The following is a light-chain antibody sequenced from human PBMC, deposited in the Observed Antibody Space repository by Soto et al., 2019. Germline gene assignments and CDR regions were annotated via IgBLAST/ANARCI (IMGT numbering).Light chain of an antibody. CDR2: GNT. Sequence: QSVLTQPPSMSGAPGQRVTIACTGSSSNIGAGYDVHWYQHLPGTPPKLLIYGNTNRPSRVPDRFSGSKSGTSASLAITGLQAEDEADYYCQSHDSSLNSWVFGGGTKLAV. J-gene: IGLJ3*02. CDR1: SSNIGAGYD. CDR3: QSHDSSLNSWV. V-gene: IGLV1-40*01.